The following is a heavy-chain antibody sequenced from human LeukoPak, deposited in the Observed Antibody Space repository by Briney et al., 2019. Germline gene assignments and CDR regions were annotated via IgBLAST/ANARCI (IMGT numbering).Heavy chain of an antibody. J-gene: IGHJ6*03. CDR3: AKQMVEGRQYYYMDV. CDR1: GFTFSSYA. Sequence: PGGSLRLSCAASGFTFSSYAMSWVRQAPGKGLEWVSAISGSGTTYYADSVKGRFTISRDNSKNTLYLQMNSLRVEDTAVYYCAKQMVEGRQYYYMDVWGKGTSVTVFS. CDR2: ISGSGTT. V-gene: IGHV3-23*01. D-gene: IGHD2-15*01.